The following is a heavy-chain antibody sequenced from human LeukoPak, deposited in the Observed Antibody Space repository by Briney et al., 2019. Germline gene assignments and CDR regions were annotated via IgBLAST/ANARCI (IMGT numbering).Heavy chain of an antibody. CDR3: ARGYAGGYFNL. J-gene: IGHJ2*01. CDR1: GFTFSNYW. V-gene: IGHV3-74*01. CDR2: INSDGSNT. D-gene: IGHD5-12*01. Sequence: GGSLRLSCAASGFTFSNYWMHWVRQGPGKGLVWVSRINSDGSNTAYADSVKGRFTISRDNAKNTLSLQMNSLRAEDTAVYYCARGYAGGYFNLWGRGTLVTVSS.